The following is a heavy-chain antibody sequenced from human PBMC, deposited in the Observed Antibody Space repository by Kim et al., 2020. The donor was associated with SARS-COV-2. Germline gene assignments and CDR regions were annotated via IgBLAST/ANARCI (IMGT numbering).Heavy chain of an antibody. CDR3: ARGWDSRRFDP. D-gene: IGHD6-13*01. CDR2: INHSGST. V-gene: IGHV4-34*01. Sequence: SETLSLTCAVYGGSFSGYYWSWIRQPPGKGLEWIGEINHSGSTNYNPSLKSRVTISVDTSKNQFSLKLSSVTAADTAVYYCARGWDSRRFDPWGQGTLVTVSS. J-gene: IGHJ5*02. CDR1: GGSFSGYY.